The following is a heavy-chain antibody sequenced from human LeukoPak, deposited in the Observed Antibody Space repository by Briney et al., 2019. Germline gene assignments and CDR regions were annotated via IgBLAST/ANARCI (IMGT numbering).Heavy chain of an antibody. CDR2: INHSGST. Sequence: SETLSLTCAVYGGSFSGYYWSWIRQPPGKGLEWIGEINHSGSTNYNPSLKSRVTISVDTSKNQFSLKLSSVTAADTAVYYCARDRKGPNWFDPWGQGTLVTVSS. V-gene: IGHV4-34*01. J-gene: IGHJ5*02. D-gene: IGHD1-14*01. CDR1: GGSFSGYY. CDR3: ARDRKGPNWFDP.